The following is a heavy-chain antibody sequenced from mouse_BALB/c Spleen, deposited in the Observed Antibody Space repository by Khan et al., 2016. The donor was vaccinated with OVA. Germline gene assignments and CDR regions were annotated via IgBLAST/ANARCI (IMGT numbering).Heavy chain of an antibody. J-gene: IGHJ3*01. V-gene: IGHV1-9*01. CDR1: GYTFSSYW. D-gene: IGHD1-1*01. CDR2: ILPGSNST. CDR3: ARGNYYGSTSWLGY. Sequence: VQLQESGAELMKPGASVKISCKATGYTFSSYWIEWVKQRPGHGLEWIGEILPGSNSTNYNERFKGKATITADTSSNTAYMQLSSLTSEDSAIYYCARGNYYGSTSWLGYWGQGTLVTVSA.